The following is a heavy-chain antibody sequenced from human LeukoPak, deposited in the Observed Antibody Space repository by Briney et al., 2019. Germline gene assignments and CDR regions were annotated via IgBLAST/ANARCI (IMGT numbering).Heavy chain of an antibody. CDR2: IKQDGSEK. Sequence: PGRSLRLSCAASGFTFSSYWMSWVRQAPGKGLEWVANIKQDGSEKYYVDSVKGRFTISRDNAKNSLYLQMNSLRAEDTAVYYCARGGYDSSGYYHQRWFDPWGQGTLVTVS. V-gene: IGHV3-7*01. J-gene: IGHJ5*02. CDR1: GFTFSSYW. CDR3: ARGGYDSSGYYHQRWFDP. D-gene: IGHD3-22*01.